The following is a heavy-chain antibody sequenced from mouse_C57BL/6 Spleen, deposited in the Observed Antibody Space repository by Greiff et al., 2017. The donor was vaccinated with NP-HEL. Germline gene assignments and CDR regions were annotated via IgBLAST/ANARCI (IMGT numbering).Heavy chain of an antibody. CDR3: ARQSPVAYWYFDV. CDR1: GFTFSSYT. Sequence: EVMLVESGGGLVKPGGSLKLSCAASGFTFSSYTMSWVRQTPEKRLEWVATISGGGGNTYYPDSVKGRFTISRDNAKNTLYLQMSSLRSEDTALYYCARQSPVAYWYFDVWGTGTTVTVSS. J-gene: IGHJ1*03. V-gene: IGHV5-9*01. D-gene: IGHD1-1*01. CDR2: ISGGGGNT.